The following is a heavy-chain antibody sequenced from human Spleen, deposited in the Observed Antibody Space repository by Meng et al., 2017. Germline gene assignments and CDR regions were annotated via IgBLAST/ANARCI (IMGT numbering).Heavy chain of an antibody. CDR2: INHSGST. J-gene: IGHJ4*02. V-gene: IGHV4-34*01. CDR1: GGSFSGYY. D-gene: IGHD5-12*01. CDR3: ARCRWLRRAPDY. Sequence: ESLKISCAVYGGSFSGYYWSWIRQPPGKGLEWIGEINHSGSTNYNPSLKSRVTISVDTSKNQFSLKLSSVTAADTAVYYCARCRWLRRAPDYWGQGTLVTVSS.